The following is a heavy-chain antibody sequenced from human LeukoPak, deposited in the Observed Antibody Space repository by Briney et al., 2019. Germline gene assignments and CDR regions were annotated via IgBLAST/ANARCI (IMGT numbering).Heavy chain of an antibody. CDR3: ARDLGVGYYYYGMDV. CDR1: GFTFSSYA. Sequence: PGRSLRLSCAASGFTFSSYAMHWVRQAPGKGLEWVAVIWYDGSNQYYADSVKGRFTISRDNSKNTLYLQMNSLRGEDTAVYYCARDLGVGYYYYGMDVWGQGTTVTVSS. J-gene: IGHJ6*01. V-gene: IGHV3-33*08. D-gene: IGHD2-15*01. CDR2: IWYDGSNQ.